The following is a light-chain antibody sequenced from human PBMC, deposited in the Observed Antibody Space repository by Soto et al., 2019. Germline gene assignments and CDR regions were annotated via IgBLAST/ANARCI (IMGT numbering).Light chain of an antibody. CDR3: TSYTSSRTLHV. Sequence: QSALTQPASVSGSPGQSITISCTGTSSDVGGYNYVSWYQQHPGKAPKLMIYDVSNRPSGVSNRFSGSNSGNTASLTIFGLQAEDEADYSWTSYTSSRTLHVSGPGTKVPVL. V-gene: IGLV2-14*01. J-gene: IGLJ1*01. CDR2: DVS. CDR1: SSDVGGYNY.